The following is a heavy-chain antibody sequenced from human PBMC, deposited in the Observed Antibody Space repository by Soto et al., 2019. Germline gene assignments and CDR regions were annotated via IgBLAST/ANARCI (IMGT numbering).Heavy chain of an antibody. CDR2: ISGYNGKT. CDR1: GYSFMTYG. J-gene: IGHJ4*02. D-gene: IGHD3-10*01. V-gene: IGHV1-18*01. CDR3: ASGFIVRGIISVDY. Sequence: VQLVQSGDEVKKPGASVKVSCKTSGYSFMTYGINWVRQAPGQGLEWMGSISGYNGKTKYAQKVQDRVTMTIDTSTGTANMELRSLRSDDTDVYYCASGFIVRGIISVDYWGQGTRVTVSS.